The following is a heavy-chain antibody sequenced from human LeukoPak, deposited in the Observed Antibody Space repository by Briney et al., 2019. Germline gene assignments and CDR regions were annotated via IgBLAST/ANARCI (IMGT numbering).Heavy chain of an antibody. J-gene: IGHJ4*02. V-gene: IGHV3-30*02. Sequence: GGSLRLSCAASGFTFSSYAMHWVRQAPGKGLEWVAFIRYDGSNKYYADSVKGRFTISRDNSKNTLYLQMNSLRAEDTAVYYCAKGGVGATQAPYYFDYWGQGTLVTVSS. CDR2: IRYDGSNK. D-gene: IGHD1-26*01. CDR1: GFTFSSYA. CDR3: AKGGVGATQAPYYFDY.